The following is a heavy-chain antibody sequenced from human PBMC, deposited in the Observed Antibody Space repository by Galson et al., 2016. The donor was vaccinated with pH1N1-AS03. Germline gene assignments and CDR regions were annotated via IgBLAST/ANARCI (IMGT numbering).Heavy chain of an antibody. J-gene: IGHJ4*02. CDR3: ARELHYGWLVPGY. V-gene: IGHV3-48*02. D-gene: IGHD6-19*01. CDR2: ISSCSRTI. CDR1: GFTFSSYS. Sequence: SLRLSCAASGFTFSSYSMNWVRQAPGKGLEWVSYISSCSRTIYYADSVKGRFTISRDNAKNSMYLQTNSLRDEDTAVYYCARELHYGWLVPGYWGQGTLVTVSS.